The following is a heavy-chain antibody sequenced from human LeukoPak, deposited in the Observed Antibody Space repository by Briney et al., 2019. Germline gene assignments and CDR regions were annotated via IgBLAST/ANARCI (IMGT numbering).Heavy chain of an antibody. CDR1: GFTFSSYG. Sequence: PGGSLRLSCAASGFTFSSYGMHWVRQAPGKGLEWVAVISYDGSNKYYADSVKGRFTISRDNSKNTLHLQMNSLRAEDTAVYYCAKDLTEIVVITTLGYYYGMDVRGQGTTVTVSS. D-gene: IGHD3-22*01. CDR3: AKDLTEIVVITTLGYYYGMDV. J-gene: IGHJ6*02. CDR2: ISYDGSNK. V-gene: IGHV3-30*18.